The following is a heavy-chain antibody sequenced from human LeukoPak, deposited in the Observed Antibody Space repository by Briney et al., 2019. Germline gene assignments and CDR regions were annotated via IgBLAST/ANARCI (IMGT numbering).Heavy chain of an antibody. V-gene: IGHV3-66*01. CDR2: IYSGGST. CDR1: GFTVSSNY. CDR3: ARGGSSWYYFDY. J-gene: IGHJ4*02. D-gene: IGHD6-13*01. Sequence: GGSLRLSYAASGFTVSSNYMSWVRQAPGKGLEWVSVIYSGGSTYYADSVKGRFTISRDNSENTLYLQMNSLRAEDTAVYYCARGGSSWYYFDYWGQGTLVTVSS.